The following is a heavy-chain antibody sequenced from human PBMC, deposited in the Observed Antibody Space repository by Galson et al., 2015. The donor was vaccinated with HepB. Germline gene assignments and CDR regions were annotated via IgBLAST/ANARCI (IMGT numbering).Heavy chain of an antibody. CDR2: INSDGSST. Sequence: SLRLSCAASGFTFSSYWMHWVRQAPGKGLVWVSRINSDGSSTSYADSVKGRFTISRDNAKNTLYLQMNSLRAEDTAVYYCAREAYSSSWYDAFDIWGQGTMVTVSS. CDR3: AREAYSSSWYDAFDI. D-gene: IGHD6-13*01. J-gene: IGHJ3*02. CDR1: GFTFSSYW. V-gene: IGHV3-74*01.